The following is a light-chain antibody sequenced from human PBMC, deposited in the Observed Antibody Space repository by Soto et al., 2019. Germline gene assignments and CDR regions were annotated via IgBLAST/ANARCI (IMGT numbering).Light chain of an antibody. J-gene: IGKJ1*01. V-gene: IGKV1-13*02. CDR2: DAS. CDR3: QQYNSYWT. Sequence: AIQLTQSPSSLSASVVERVTITFRASQGISSYLGWYQQKPGKAPKLLIYDASSLQSGVPSRFSGSGSGTEFALTISSLQPDDFATYYCQQYNSYWTFGQGTKVDIK. CDR1: QGISSY.